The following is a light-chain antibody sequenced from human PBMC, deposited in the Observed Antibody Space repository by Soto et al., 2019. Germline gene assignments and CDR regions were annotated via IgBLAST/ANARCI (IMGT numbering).Light chain of an antibody. CDR1: QTISSW. Sequence: DIQMTQSPSTLSGSVGDRVTITCRASQTISSWLAWYQQEPGKVPKLLIHDASSLESGVPSRFGGSGSGTEFTLTISSLQPDDFATYYCQQYNSLSLTFGGGTKVDIK. V-gene: IGKV1-5*01. CDR3: QQYNSLSLT. CDR2: DAS. J-gene: IGKJ4*01.